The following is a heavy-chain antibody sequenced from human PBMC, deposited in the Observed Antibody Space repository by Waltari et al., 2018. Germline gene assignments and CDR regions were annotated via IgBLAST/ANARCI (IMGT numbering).Heavy chain of an antibody. J-gene: IGHJ5*02. CDR1: GYTFTSYD. CDR2: INPNSGNT. D-gene: IGHD5-12*01. Sequence: QVQLVQSGAEVKKPGASVKVSCNASGYTFTSYDINWVRQATGQGLEWMRWINPNSGNTGYAQKFQGRVTITRNTSISTAYMELSSLRSEDTAVYYCARGGYSGYQNWFDPWGQGTLVTVSS. V-gene: IGHV1-8*03. CDR3: ARGGYSGYQNWFDP.